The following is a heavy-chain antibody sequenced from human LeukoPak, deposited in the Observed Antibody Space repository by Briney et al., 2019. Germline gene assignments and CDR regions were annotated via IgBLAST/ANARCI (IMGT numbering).Heavy chain of an antibody. V-gene: IGHV1-18*01. CDR2: IGPYIGNT. CDR1: GYTLSSYD. Sequence: ASVKVSCKASGYTLSSYDITWVRQAPGQGLEWMGWIGPYIGNTEYAQTLQGRVTMTTDTSTSTAYMELRSLRSDDTAVYYCARDENPRIWGQGTMVTISS. J-gene: IGHJ3*02. CDR3: ARDENPRI.